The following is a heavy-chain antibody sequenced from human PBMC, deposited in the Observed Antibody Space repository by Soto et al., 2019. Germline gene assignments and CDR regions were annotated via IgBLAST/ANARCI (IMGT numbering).Heavy chain of an antibody. D-gene: IGHD1-1*01. V-gene: IGHV4-34*01. J-gene: IGHJ3*02. Sequence: QVQLQQWGAGLLKPSETLSLTCAVYGGFVSSGSYYWSWIRQPPGKGLEWIGEMSHSGGNHFNPSLKSRVTISVDTSKNQFSLKMCSLTAADTALYYCARVERGTATTVVDAFDIWGPGTMVTVSS. CDR1: GGFVSSGSYY. CDR3: ARVERGTATTVVDAFDI. CDR2: MSHSGGN.